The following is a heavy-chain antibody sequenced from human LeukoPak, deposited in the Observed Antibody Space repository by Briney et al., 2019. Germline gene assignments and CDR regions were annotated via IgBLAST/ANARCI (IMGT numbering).Heavy chain of an antibody. V-gene: IGHV4-59*01. Sequence: SETLSLTCTVSGGSISSYYWNWIRQPPGKGLEWIGYIYYSGSTNYNASLTNRVTISVDTSKNQFSLKLSSVTAADTAVYYCAREVGYCSGGSCYSYFDYWGQGTLVTVSS. CDR3: AREVGYCSGGSCYSYFDY. CDR1: GGSISSYY. CDR2: IYYSGST. J-gene: IGHJ4*02. D-gene: IGHD2-15*01.